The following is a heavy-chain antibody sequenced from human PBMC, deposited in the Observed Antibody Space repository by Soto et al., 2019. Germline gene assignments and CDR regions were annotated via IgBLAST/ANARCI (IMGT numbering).Heavy chain of an antibody. CDR2: IAPLFAPA. CDR1: GGTFGGYG. Sequence: QVQLEQSAAEVKKPGSSVKVSCKASGGTFGGYGLHWVRQAPGQGLEWMGGIAPLFAPANYAQKFQGRVTVPGAGSGGNWLLRSLRPDDAAVYFCARGGTWYEHSGRSYHYSAQLDSWGPGTLVTVSS. V-gene: IGHV1-69*05. CDR3: ARGGTWYEHSGRSYHYSAQLDS. D-gene: IGHD3-16*02. J-gene: IGHJ4*02.